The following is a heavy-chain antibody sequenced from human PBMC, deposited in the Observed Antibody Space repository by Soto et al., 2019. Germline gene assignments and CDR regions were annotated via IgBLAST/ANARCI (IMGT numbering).Heavy chain of an antibody. J-gene: IGHJ4*02. CDR1: GGSVSSGNYY. CDR3: ARDPSAYYFDY. CDR2: RYYSGGT. V-gene: IGHV4-61*01. Sequence: PSETLSLTCTVSGGSVSSGNYYWSWIRQPPGKGLEWIGYRYYSGGTIYNPSLKSRVTISVDTSKNQFSLKLSSVTAADTAVYYCARDPSAYYFDYWGQGTQVTVSS.